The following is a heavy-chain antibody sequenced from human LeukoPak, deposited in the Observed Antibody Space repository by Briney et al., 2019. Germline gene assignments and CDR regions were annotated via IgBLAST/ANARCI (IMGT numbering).Heavy chain of an antibody. Sequence: GSSVKVSCKASGGTFSSYAISWVRQAPGQGLEWMGRIIPILGIANYAQKFQGRVTITADNSTSTAYMELSSLRSEDTAVYYCARPLAAAGSKGYYYYGMDVWGQGTTVTVSS. J-gene: IGHJ6*02. D-gene: IGHD6-13*01. CDR2: IIPILGIA. CDR3: ARPLAAAGSKGYYYYGMDV. V-gene: IGHV1-69*04. CDR1: GGTFSSYA.